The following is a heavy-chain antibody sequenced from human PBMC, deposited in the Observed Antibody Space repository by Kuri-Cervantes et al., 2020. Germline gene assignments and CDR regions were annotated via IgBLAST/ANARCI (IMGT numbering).Heavy chain of an antibody. CDR2: FDPEDGET. CDR3: ATGPAYCSSTSCLSFDY. D-gene: IGHD2-2*01. J-gene: IGHJ4*02. CDR1: GYTLTELS. V-gene: IGHV1-24*01. Sequence: ASVKVSCKVSGYTLTELSMHWVRQAPGKGLEWMGGFDPEDGETIYAQKFQGRVTMTEDTSTDTAYMELSSPRSEDTAVYYCATGPAYCSSTSCLSFDYWGQGTLVTVSS.